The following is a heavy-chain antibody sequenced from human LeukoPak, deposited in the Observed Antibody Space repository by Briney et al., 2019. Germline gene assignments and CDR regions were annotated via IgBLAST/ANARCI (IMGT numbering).Heavy chain of an antibody. V-gene: IGHV1-2*04. Sequence: ASVKVSCKASGYTFTGYYMHWVRQAPGQGLEWMGWINPNSGGTNYAQKFQGWVTMTRDTSISTAYMELSRLRSDDTAVYYCARGGYYDSSGYYYEGAFDIWGQGTMVTVSS. D-gene: IGHD3-22*01. CDR1: GYTFTGYY. CDR3: ARGGYYDSSGYYYEGAFDI. CDR2: INPNSGGT. J-gene: IGHJ3*02.